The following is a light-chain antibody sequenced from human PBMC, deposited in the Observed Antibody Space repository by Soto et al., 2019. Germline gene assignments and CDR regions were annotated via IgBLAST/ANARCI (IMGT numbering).Light chain of an antibody. CDR3: QQYGSSPALT. Sequence: EIVLTQSPDTLSFSPGDRATLSCRASQSLSSSYLAWYQQKPGQAPRRLIYGASSRATGIPDRFSGSGSGTDLTITISRLEPEDFAVYYCQQYGSSPALTFGGGTKVEIE. J-gene: IGKJ4*01. V-gene: IGKV3-20*01. CDR1: QSLSSSY. CDR2: GAS.